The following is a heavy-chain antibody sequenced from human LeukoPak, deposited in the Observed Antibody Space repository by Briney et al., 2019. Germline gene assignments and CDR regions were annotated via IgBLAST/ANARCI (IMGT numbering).Heavy chain of an antibody. D-gene: IGHD3-22*01. Sequence: GRSLRLSCAASGFTFSSYAMHWVRQAPGKGLEWVAVISYDGSNKYYADSVKGRFTISRDNSKNTLYLQMNSLRAEDTAVYYCAKEDYDKTKSWGQGTLVTVSS. CDR3: AKEDYDKTKS. CDR1: GFTFSSYA. V-gene: IGHV3-30-3*01. CDR2: ISYDGSNK. J-gene: IGHJ5*02.